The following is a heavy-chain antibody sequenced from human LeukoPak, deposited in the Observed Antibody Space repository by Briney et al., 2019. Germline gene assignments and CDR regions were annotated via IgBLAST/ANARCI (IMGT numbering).Heavy chain of an antibody. V-gene: IGHV1-18*01. Sequence: ASVKVSCKASGYTFTSYGISWVRQAPGQGLEWMGWISAYNGNTNYAQKLQGRVTMTTDTSTSTAYMELRSLRSDDTAVYYCARDSHSSSWYSGYLQHWGQGTLVTVSS. CDR3: ARDSHSSSWYSGYLQH. CDR2: ISAYNGNT. D-gene: IGHD6-13*01. J-gene: IGHJ1*01. CDR1: GYTFTSYG.